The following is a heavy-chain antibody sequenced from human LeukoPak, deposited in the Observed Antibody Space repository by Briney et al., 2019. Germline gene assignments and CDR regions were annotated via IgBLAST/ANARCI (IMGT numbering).Heavy chain of an antibody. J-gene: IGHJ5*02. D-gene: IGHD3-10*01. CDR2: IYYSGST. Sequence: SETLSLTCTVSGGSISSYYWSWIRQPPGKGLEWIGYIYYSGSTNYNPSLKSRVTISVDTSKNQFSLKLSSVAAADTAVYYCAATVRGDDNWFDPWGQGTLVTVSS. CDR1: GGSISSYY. V-gene: IGHV4-59*01. CDR3: AATVRGDDNWFDP.